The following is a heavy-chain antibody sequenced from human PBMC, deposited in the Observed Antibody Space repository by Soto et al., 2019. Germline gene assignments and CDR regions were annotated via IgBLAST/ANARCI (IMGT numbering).Heavy chain of an antibody. CDR3: ARMGDIVVVPAARKFNWFDP. Sequence: QLQLQESGPGLVKPSETLSLTCTVSGGSISSSSYYWGWIRQPPGKGLEWIGSIYYSGSTYYNPSLKSRVTISVDTSKNQFSLKLSSVTAADTAVYYCARMGDIVVVPAARKFNWFDPWGQGTLVTVSS. J-gene: IGHJ5*02. CDR2: IYYSGST. V-gene: IGHV4-39*01. CDR1: GGSISSSSYY. D-gene: IGHD2-2*01.